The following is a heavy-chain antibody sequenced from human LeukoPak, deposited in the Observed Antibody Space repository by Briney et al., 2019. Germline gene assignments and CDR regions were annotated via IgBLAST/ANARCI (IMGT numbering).Heavy chain of an antibody. J-gene: IGHJ4*02. D-gene: IGHD6-19*01. CDR3: ARQAVAGGPFDY. CDR2: IIPILGIA. V-gene: IGHV1-69*02. Sequence: GASVKVSCKASGGTFSSYTISWVRQAPGQGLEWMGRIIPILGIANYAQKFQGRVTITADKSTSTAYMELSGLRSEDTAVYYCARQAVAGGPFDYWGQGTLVTVSS. CDR1: GGTFSSYT.